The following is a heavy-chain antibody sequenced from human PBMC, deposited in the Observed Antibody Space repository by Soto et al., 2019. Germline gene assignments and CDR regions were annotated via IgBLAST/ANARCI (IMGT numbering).Heavy chain of an antibody. D-gene: IGHD3-10*01. J-gene: IGHJ4*02. V-gene: IGHV1-69*12. CDR2: LIPLFGTP. CDR1: GGTFSRFA. CDR3: ARGRYGSGNYYFDY. Sequence: QVQLVQSGAEVKQPGSSVKVSCKASGGTFSRFAFSWVRQAPGQGPEWMGGLIPLFGTPNYAQKFQGRVTITADESTSTAYMGLSSLRSDDPAVYYCARGRYGSGNYYFDYWGQGTLVTVSS.